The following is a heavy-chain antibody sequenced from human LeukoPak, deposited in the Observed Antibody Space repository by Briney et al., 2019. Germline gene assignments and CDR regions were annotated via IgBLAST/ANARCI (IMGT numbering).Heavy chain of an antibody. Sequence: GGSLRLSCAASGFTFSNFAMNWVRQAPGKGLEWVSAISGGGSATFYAASVKGRFTISRDNSKNTVFLQMNSLRAEDTAVYYCAKNSDISVYYSEGFDYWGQGTLATVS. CDR2: ISGGGSAT. J-gene: IGHJ4*02. CDR3: AKNSDISVYYSEGFDY. V-gene: IGHV3-23*01. CDR1: GFTFSNFA. D-gene: IGHD3-22*01.